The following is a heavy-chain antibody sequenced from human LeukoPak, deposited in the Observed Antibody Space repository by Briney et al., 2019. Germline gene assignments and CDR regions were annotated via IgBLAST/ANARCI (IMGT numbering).Heavy chain of an antibody. Sequence: GGSLRLSCTASGFTFGDYAMSWFRQAPGKGLEWVANIKQDGSEKYYVDSVKGRFTISRDNAKNSLYLQMNSLRAEDTAVYYCAREYYYDSSGAPDVAFDIWGQGTMVTVSS. CDR2: IKQDGSEK. J-gene: IGHJ3*02. V-gene: IGHV3-7*03. CDR1: GFTFGDYA. CDR3: AREYYYDSSGAPDVAFDI. D-gene: IGHD3-22*01.